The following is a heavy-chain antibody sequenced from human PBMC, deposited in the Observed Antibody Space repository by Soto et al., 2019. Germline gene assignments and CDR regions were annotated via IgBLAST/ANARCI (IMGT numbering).Heavy chain of an antibody. D-gene: IGHD3-16*02. V-gene: IGHV1-18*04. Sequence: QVQLVQSGAEVKKPGASVKVSCKASGYTFTSYGISWVRQAPGQGLEWMGWISAYNGNTNYAQKLQGRVTMTTYTSTSTAYMELRSLRSDDTAVYYCAREQYDYVWGSYRTPDNWFDPWGQGTLVTVSS. J-gene: IGHJ5*02. CDR2: ISAYNGNT. CDR3: AREQYDYVWGSYRTPDNWFDP. CDR1: GYTFTSYG.